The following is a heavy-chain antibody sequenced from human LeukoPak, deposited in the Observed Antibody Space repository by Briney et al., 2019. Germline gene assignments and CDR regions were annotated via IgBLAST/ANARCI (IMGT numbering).Heavy chain of an antibody. CDR1: GFIFRTYG. Sequence: AGGSLRLSCAASGFIFRTYGMYWVRQAPGKGLEWVSLVSYDGSNKYYADSVKGRFTISRDNSKNTLYLQMNSLRVEDTAVYYCAKSPIVVGPAAEGGPPWFDPWGQGTLVTVSS. CDR2: VSYDGSNK. J-gene: IGHJ5*02. D-gene: IGHD2-2*01. CDR3: AKSPIVVGPAAEGGPPWFDP. V-gene: IGHV3-30*18.